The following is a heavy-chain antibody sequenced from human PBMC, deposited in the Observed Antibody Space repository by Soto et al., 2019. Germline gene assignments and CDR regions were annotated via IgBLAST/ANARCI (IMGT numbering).Heavy chain of an antibody. CDR2: ISWNSGSI. CDR3: AKDISRYGSGMGYFDY. CDR1: GFTFDDYA. V-gene: IGHV3-9*01. D-gene: IGHD3-10*01. Sequence: EVQLVESGGGLVQPGRSLRLSCAASGFTFDDYAMHWVRQAPGKGLEWVSGISWNSGSIGYADSVKGRFTISRDNAKNSLDLQMNSLRAEDTALYYCAKDISRYGSGMGYFDYWGQGTLVTVSS. J-gene: IGHJ4*02.